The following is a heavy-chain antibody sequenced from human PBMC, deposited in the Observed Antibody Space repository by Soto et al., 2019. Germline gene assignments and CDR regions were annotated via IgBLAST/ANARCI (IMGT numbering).Heavy chain of an antibody. Sequence: PGGSLRLSCAASGVTFSSYAMHWVRQAPGKGLGWVAVISYDGSSEYYAASVKGRFTISRDNSKNTLYLQMNSLRAEDTAVFYCARDHHKNLHFYDSSSFPNYFEYWGQGTLVTVSS. D-gene: IGHD3-22*01. J-gene: IGHJ4*02. V-gene: IGHV3-30*04. CDR1: GVTFSSYA. CDR2: ISYDGSSE. CDR3: ARDHHKNLHFYDSSSFPNYFEY.